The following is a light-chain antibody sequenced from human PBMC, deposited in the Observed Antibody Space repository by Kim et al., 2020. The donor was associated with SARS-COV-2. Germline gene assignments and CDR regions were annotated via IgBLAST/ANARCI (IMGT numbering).Light chain of an antibody. V-gene: IGLV2-14*03. J-gene: IGLJ2*01. CDR3: SSYTSSATRV. CDR1: SSDVGGYNY. CDR2: DVS. Sequence: GQAITIACTGTSSDVGGYNYVSWYQQHPGKAPKLVIYDVSNRPSGVSNRFSGSKAGNTASLSISGLRAEDEADYYCSSYTSSATRVFGGGTQLTVL.